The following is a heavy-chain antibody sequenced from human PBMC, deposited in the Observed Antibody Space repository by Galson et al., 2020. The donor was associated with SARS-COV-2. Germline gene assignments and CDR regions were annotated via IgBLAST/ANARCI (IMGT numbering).Heavy chain of an antibody. D-gene: IGHD2-2*01. CDR3: ARGGYLVVVPAADFYQFDP. Sequence: SKTLSLPCSGYGGSFSGYSWSWTRHPTGKGLEWIGEINHSGSTTYNPPPKSRLTISVDTSKHQFSLKLSSVTAADTAVYYCARGGYLVVVPAADFYQFDPWGQGTLVAVSS. J-gene: IGHJ5*02. CDR1: GGSFSGYS. V-gene: IGHV4-34*01. CDR2: INHSGST.